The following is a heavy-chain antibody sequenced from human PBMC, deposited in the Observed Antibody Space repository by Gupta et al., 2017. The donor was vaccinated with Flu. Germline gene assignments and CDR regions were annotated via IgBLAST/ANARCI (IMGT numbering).Heavy chain of an antibody. D-gene: IGHD2-2*01. CDR2: IYHSSST. Sequence: KGLELIAYIYHSSSTYYDPSLKSRVTISIDTSEKQFSLKMNSVTAADTAVYYCARAPNQYCTSTTCSPYYFDYWGQGTLVTVSS. CDR3: ARAPNQYCTSTTCSPYYFDY. V-gene: IGHV4-59*01. J-gene: IGHJ4*02.